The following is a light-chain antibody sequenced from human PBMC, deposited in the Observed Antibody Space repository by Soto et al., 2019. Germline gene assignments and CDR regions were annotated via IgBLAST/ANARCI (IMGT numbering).Light chain of an antibody. CDR3: QQRSNWPPIT. J-gene: IGKJ5*01. Sequence: EVVLTQSPGTLSLSPGERATLSCRASQSVSSYLAWYQQKAGQPPRLLIYDASNRATGIPARFSGSGSGTDFTLSINNLEPEDFAVYYCQQRSNWPPITFGQGTRLEIK. V-gene: IGKV3-11*01. CDR2: DAS. CDR1: QSVSSY.